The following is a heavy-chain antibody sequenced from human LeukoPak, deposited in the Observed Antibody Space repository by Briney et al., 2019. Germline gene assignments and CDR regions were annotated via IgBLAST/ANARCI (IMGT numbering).Heavy chain of an antibody. D-gene: IGHD3-10*01. CDR1: GGSISSYY. J-gene: IGHJ5*02. Sequence: PSETLSLTCTVSGGSISSYYWSWIRQPAGKGLEWIGRIYTSGSTNYNPSLKSRVTMSVDTSKNQFSLKLSSVTAADTAVYYCARVERWFGFQNWFDPWGQGTLVTVSS. CDR3: ARVERWFGFQNWFDP. CDR2: IYTSGST. V-gene: IGHV4-4*07.